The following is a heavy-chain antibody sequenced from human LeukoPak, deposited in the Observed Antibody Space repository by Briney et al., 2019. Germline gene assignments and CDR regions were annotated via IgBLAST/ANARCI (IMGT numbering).Heavy chain of an antibody. CDR1: GYTFTSYA. CDR3: AREKSSGSAFYFDY. V-gene: IGHV1-69*13. CDR2: IIPSFGKT. D-gene: IGHD3-22*01. Sequence: ASVKVSCKASGYTFTSYAMNWVRQAPGQGLEWMGGIIPSFGKTNYAQKFQGRVTITADESTSTAYMELSSLRSDDTAVYYCAREKSSGSAFYFDYWGQGTLVTVSS. J-gene: IGHJ4*02.